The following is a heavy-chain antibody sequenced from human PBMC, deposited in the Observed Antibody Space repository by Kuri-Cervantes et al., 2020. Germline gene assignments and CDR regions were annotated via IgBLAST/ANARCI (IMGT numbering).Heavy chain of an antibody. CDR1: GFTFSAYG. J-gene: IGHJ4*02. V-gene: IGHV3-33*01. CDR3: TRSQGDAPRWLHLDY. D-gene: IGHD4-23*01. Sequence: GGSLRLSCAASGFTFSAYGMHWVRQAPGKGLEWVAVIWYTGDNEYYADSVKGRFTISRDNSKNTLYLQMNDLRAEDTAVYYCTRSQGDAPRWLHLDYWGPGTVVTVSS. CDR2: IWYTGDNE.